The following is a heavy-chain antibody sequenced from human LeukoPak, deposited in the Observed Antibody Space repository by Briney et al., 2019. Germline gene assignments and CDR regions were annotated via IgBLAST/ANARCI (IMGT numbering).Heavy chain of an antibody. J-gene: IGHJ4*02. CDR2: IYTSGST. Sequence: SQTLSLTCTVSGGSISSGSYYWSWIRQPAGKGLEWIGRIYTSGSTNYNPSLKSRVTISVDTSKNQFSLKLSSVTAADTAVYYCARVHRSGYLVYWGQGILVTVSS. V-gene: IGHV4-61*02. D-gene: IGHD3-22*01. CDR1: GGSISSGSYY. CDR3: ARVHRSGYLVY.